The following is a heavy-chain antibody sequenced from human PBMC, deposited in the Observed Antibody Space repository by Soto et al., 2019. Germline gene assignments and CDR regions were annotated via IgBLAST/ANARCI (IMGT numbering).Heavy chain of an antibody. V-gene: IGHV3-9*01. D-gene: IGHD5-12*01. CDR1: GFTFDDYA. Sequence: GGSLRLSCAASGFTFDDYAMHWVRQAPGKGLEWVSGISWNSGSIGYADSVKGRFTISRDNAKNSLYLQMNSLRAEDTALYYCAKDIRLAYSGYVPSGFSWGQGTLVTVSS. CDR2: ISWNSGSI. CDR3: AKDIRLAYSGYVPSGFS. J-gene: IGHJ5*02.